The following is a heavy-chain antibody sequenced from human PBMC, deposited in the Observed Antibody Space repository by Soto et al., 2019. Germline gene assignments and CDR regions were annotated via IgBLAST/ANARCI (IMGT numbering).Heavy chain of an antibody. D-gene: IGHD1-26*01. CDR1: GFTFSSYA. J-gene: IGHJ3*02. CDR3: ARGTGSYYGYHAFDI. CDR2: ISYDGSNK. Sequence: QVQLVESGGGVVQPGRSLRLSCAASGFTFSSYAMHWVRQAPGKGLEWVAVISYDGSNKYYADSVKGRFTISRDNSKNTLYLQMNSLRAEDTAVYYCARGTGSYYGYHAFDIWGQGTMVTVSS. V-gene: IGHV3-30-3*01.